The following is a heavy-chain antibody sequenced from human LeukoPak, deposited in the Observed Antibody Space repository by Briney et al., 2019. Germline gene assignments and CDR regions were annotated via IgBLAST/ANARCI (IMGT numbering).Heavy chain of an antibody. Sequence: SETLSLTCTVSGGSISSSSYYWSWIRQPPGKGLEWIGYIYYSGSTNYNPSLKSRVTISVDTSKNQFSLKLSSVTAADTAVYYCARGGRTGYYDILTGYYSLWGQGTLVTVSS. J-gene: IGHJ4*02. V-gene: IGHV4-61*01. CDR3: ARGGRTGYYDILTGYYSL. CDR2: IYYSGST. CDR1: GGSISSSSYY. D-gene: IGHD3-9*01.